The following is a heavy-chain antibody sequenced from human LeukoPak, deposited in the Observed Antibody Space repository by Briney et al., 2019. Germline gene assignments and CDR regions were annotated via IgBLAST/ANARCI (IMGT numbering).Heavy chain of an antibody. CDR3: ARDGLAGTFYFDY. CDR2: IYPSGGTT. CDR1: GYTFTSHY. J-gene: IGHJ4*02. Sequence: ASVKVSCTAFGYTFTSHYLHWVRQAPGQGLEWMGMIYPSGGTTDYTQKFQGRVTMTRDTSTSTVYMEVSSLRSEDTAVYFCARDGLAGTFYFDYWGQGTLVTVSS. D-gene: IGHD6-19*01. V-gene: IGHV1-46*01.